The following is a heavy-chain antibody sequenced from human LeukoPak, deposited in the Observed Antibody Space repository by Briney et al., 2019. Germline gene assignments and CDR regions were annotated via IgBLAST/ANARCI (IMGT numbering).Heavy chain of an antibody. CDR2: INPSGGST. CDR3: ARAYSSSHCYFDY. J-gene: IGHJ4*02. D-gene: IGHD6-13*01. V-gene: IGHV1-46*01. Sequence: ASVKVSCKASGYTFTNYYIHWVRQAPGQGLEWMGRINPSGGSTGYAQKFQGSVAMTRDTSTSTAYMELSSLRSEDTAVYYCARAYSSSHCYFDYWGQGTLVTVSS. CDR1: GYTFTNYY.